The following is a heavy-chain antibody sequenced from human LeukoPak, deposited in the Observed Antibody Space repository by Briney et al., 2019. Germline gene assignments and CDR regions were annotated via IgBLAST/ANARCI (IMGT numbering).Heavy chain of an antibody. J-gene: IGHJ3*01. V-gene: IGHV1-18*01. D-gene: IGHD1-26*01. CDR3: ARPHSGSYQYAFDA. CDR2: ISAYNGNT. CDR1: GYTFTSYG. Sequence: KPGASVNVSCKASGYTFTSYGISWVRQAPGQGLAWMGWISAYNGNTNYAQNLQGRVTMTTETSTSTAYMELRSLRSDDTAVYYCARPHSGSYQYAFDAWGQGTMVTVSS.